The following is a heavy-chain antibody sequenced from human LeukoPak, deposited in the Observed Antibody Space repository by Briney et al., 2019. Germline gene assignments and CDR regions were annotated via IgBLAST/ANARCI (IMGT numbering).Heavy chain of an antibody. CDR2: INSDGGTT. Sequence: QTGGALRLSCGASGFTFGTDWMHWVRQAPGKGLVWVSGINSDGGTTTYADSVKGRFTISRDNAKNTLYLQMNSLRAEDTAVYYCARASYGSGNYWGQGTLVTVSS. CDR1: GFTFGTDW. D-gene: IGHD3-10*01. J-gene: IGHJ4*02. CDR3: ARASYGSGNY. V-gene: IGHV3-74*01.